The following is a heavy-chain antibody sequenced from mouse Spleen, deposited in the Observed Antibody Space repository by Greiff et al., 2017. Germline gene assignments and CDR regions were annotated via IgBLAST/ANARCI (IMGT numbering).Heavy chain of an antibody. CDR3: ARGEYSKGYYAMDY. Sequence: QVQLQQSGPELVKPGASVKISCKASGYAFSSSWMNWVKQRPGKGLEWIGRIYPGDGDTNYNGKFKGKATFTADTSSNTAYMQLSSLTTEDSAIYYCARGEYSKGYYAMDYWGQGTSVTVSS. V-gene: IGHV1-82*01. D-gene: IGHD2-5*01. J-gene: IGHJ4*01. CDR2: IYPGDGDT. CDR1: GYAFSSSW.